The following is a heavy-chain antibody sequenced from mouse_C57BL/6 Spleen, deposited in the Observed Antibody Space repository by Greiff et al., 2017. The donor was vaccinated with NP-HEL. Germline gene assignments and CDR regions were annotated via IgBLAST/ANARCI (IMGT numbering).Heavy chain of an antibody. CDR2: ISSGGDYI. D-gene: IGHD2-5*01. J-gene: IGHJ4*01. CDR3: TRGGTYYSNYVYAMDY. CDR1: GFTFSSYA. Sequence: EVMLVESGEGLVKPGGSLKLSCAASGFTFSSYAMSWVRQTPEKRLEWVAYISSGGDYIYYADTVKGRFTISRDNARNTLYLQMSSLKSEDTAMYYCTRGGTYYSNYVYAMDYWGQGTSVTVSS. V-gene: IGHV5-9-1*02.